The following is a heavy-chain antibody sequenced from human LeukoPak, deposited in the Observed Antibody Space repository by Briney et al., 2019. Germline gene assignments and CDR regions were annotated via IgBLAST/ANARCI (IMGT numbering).Heavy chain of an antibody. J-gene: IGHJ5*02. V-gene: IGHV4-4*07. CDR1: GGSISSYY. CDR3: ARARYYYDSSGSQNWFDP. D-gene: IGHD3-22*01. Sequence: PSETLSLTCTVSGGSISSYYWSWIRQPAGKGLEWIGRIYTSGSTNYNPSLKSRVTMSVDTSKNQFSLKLSSVTAADTAVYYCARARYYYDSSGSQNWFDPWGQGTLVTVSS. CDR2: IYTSGST.